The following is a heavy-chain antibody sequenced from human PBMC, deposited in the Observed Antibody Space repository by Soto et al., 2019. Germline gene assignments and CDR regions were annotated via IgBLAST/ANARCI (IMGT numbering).Heavy chain of an antibody. V-gene: IGHV3-7*03. CDR3: ARDEVGVGYYTGPYSYGMDV. CDR2: IKQDGSEK. CDR1: GFTFSTYW. J-gene: IGHJ6*02. Sequence: EVQLVESGGGLVQPGGSLRLSCAASGFTFSTYWMNWVRQAPGKGLEWLANIKQDGSEKFYADSVKGRFSISRDNAQHSVFLEMNSLRAEDKAVYYCARDEVGVGYYTGPYSYGMDVWGQGTTVTVSS. D-gene: IGHD3-3*01.